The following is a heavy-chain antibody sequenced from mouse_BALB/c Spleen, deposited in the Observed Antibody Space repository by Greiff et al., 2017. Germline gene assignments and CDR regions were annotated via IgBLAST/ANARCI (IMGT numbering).Heavy chain of an antibody. CDR3: ARGANYYGSSYERAMDY. CDR2: IWAGGST. D-gene: IGHD1-1*01. CDR1: GFSLTGYG. Sequence: QVQLKESGPGLVAPSQSLSITCTVSGFSLTGYGVHWVRQPPGKGLEWLGVIWAGGSTNYNSALMSRLSISKDNSKSQVFLKMNSLQTDDTAMYYCARGANYYGSSYERAMDYWGQGTSVTVSS. V-gene: IGHV2-9*02. J-gene: IGHJ4*01.